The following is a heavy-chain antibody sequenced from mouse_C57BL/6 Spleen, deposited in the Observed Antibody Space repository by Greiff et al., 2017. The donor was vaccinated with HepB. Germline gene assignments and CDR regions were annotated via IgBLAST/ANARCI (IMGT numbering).Heavy chain of an antibody. Sequence: DVKLVESEGGLVQPGRSMKLSCTASGFTFSDYYMAWVRQVPEKGLEWVANINYDGSSTYYLDSLKSRFIISRDNAKNILYLQMSSLKSEDTATYYCARDERKYFDVWGTGTTVTVSS. V-gene: IGHV5-16*01. CDR1: GFTFSDYY. CDR2: INYDGSST. J-gene: IGHJ1*03. CDR3: ARDERKYFDV.